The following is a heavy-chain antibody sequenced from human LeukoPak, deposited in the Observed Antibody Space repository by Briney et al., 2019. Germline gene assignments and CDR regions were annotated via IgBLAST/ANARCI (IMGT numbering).Heavy chain of an antibody. CDR3: ARGPHTYYDFWSGRWYYGMDV. J-gene: IGHJ6*02. D-gene: IGHD3-3*01. Sequence: LETLSLTCTVSGGSVSSGSCYWSWIRQPPGKGLEWIGYIYYSGSTNYNPSLKSRVTISVDTSKNQFSLKLSSVTAADTAVYYCARGPHTYYDFWSGRWYYGMDVWGQGTTVTVSS. CDR1: GGSVSSGSCY. V-gene: IGHV4-61*01. CDR2: IYYSGST.